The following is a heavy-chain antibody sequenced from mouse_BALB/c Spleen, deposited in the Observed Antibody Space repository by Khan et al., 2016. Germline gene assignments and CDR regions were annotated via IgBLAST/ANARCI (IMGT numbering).Heavy chain of an antibody. CDR1: GFSLTSYD. V-gene: IGHV2-9-2*01. Sequence: VQLQESGPGLVAPSQSLSITCTVSGFSLTSYDISWIRQPPGKGLEWLGVIWTGGGTNYISAFMSRLSISKDNSKSQVFLKMNSLQTDDTAIYXCVREYGNYYYAMDYWGQGTSVTVSS. D-gene: IGHD2-10*02. CDR2: IWTGGGT. J-gene: IGHJ4*01. CDR3: VREYGNYYYAMDY.